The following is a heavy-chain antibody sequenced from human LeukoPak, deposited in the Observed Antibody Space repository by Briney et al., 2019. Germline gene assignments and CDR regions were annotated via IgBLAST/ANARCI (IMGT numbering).Heavy chain of an antibody. CDR1: GFTFSSYW. V-gene: IGHV3-7*01. D-gene: IGHD1-26*01. Sequence: AGGSLRLSCAASGFTFSSYWMSWVRQAPGKGLEWVANIKQDGSEKYYVDSVKGRFTISRDNAKNSLYLQMNSLRAEDTAVYYCASDKIVGATHLDYWGQGTLVTVSS. J-gene: IGHJ4*02. CDR3: ASDKIVGATHLDY. CDR2: IKQDGSEK.